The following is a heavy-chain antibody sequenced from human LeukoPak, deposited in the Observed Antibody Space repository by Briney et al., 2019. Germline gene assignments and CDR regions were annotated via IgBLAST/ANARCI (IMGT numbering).Heavy chain of an antibody. Sequence: SETLSLTCTVSGGSISSGDYYWSWIRQPPGKGLEWIGYIYYSGSTYYNPSLKSRVTISVDTSKNQFSLKLSSVTAADTAVYYCARVRGDYVYGYWGQGTLVTVSS. CDR3: ARVRGDYVYGY. V-gene: IGHV4-30-4*01. CDR2: IYYSGST. J-gene: IGHJ4*02. D-gene: IGHD4-17*01. CDR1: GGSISSGDYY.